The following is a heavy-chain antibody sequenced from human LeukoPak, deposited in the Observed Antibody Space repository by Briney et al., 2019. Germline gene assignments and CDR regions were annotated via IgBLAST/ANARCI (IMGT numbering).Heavy chain of an antibody. D-gene: IGHD3-9*01. CDR2: IYYSGSN. Sequence: PSQTLSLTCTVSGGSISSGGYYWSWIRQHPGKGLEWVGYIYYSGSNYDNPSLKSRVTLSVDTSKNQFSLKLSSVTAADTAVYYCARGNGDYDILTGYYEGGYNWFDPGGQGTLVTVSS. J-gene: IGHJ5*02. CDR1: GGSISSGGYY. V-gene: IGHV4-31*03. CDR3: ARGNGDYDILTGYYEGGYNWFDP.